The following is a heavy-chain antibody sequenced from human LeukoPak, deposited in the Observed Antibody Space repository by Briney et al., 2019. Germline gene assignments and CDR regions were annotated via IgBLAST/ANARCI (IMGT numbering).Heavy chain of an antibody. V-gene: IGHV3-43*02. CDR2: ISVDGGST. J-gene: IGHJ4*02. CDR1: GFTFDDYA. D-gene: IGHD5-18*01. CDR3: AKDGGGYSYAADY. Sequence: GRSLRLSCAASGFTFDDYAMHWVRLAPGEGLEWVSLISVDGGSTYYADSVKGRFTTSRNNSKNSLYLQMNSLTTEATALYYCAKDGGGYSYAADYWGQGTLVTVSS.